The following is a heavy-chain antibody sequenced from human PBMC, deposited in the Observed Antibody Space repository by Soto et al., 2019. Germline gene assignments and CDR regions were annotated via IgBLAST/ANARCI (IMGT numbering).Heavy chain of an antibody. CDR3: ARDGIGGTAFWGYLDY. J-gene: IGHJ4*02. V-gene: IGHV3-30*02. CDR1: ESIFRGYG. CDR2: IRFDGSNE. D-gene: IGHD2-15*01. Sequence: QVLLVESGGGVAQPGGSLTLSCAASESIFRGYGMHWIRQTPDKGLEWVAIIRFDGSNEHYADSVKGRFTISRDNSKNMLYLQMNSLRVEDTAFYCARDGIGGTAFWGYLDYWGQGTLVTVSS.